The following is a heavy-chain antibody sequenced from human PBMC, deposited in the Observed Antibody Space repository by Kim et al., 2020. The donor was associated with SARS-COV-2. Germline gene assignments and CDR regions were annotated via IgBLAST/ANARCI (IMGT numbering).Heavy chain of an antibody. J-gene: IGHJ6*02. CDR2: INPNSGGT. V-gene: IGHV1-2*06. CDR1: GYTFTGYY. CDR3: ARGGGSYSRFYYYYGMDV. Sequence: ASVKVSCKASGYTFTGYYMHWVRQAPGQGLEWMGRINPNSGGTNYAQKFQGRVTMTRDTSISTAYMELSRLRSDDTAVYYCARGGGSYSRFYYYYGMDVWGQGTTVTVSS. D-gene: IGHD1-26*01.